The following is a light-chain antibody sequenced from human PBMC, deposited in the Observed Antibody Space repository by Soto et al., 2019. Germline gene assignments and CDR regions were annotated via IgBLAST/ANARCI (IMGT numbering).Light chain of an antibody. CDR2: TAS. V-gene: IGKV1-5*01. Sequence: DIQMTMSPSTLSATVVDTFTITFRASQTISRWLAWYQQKPGKAPRLLIYTASTLESGVPSRFSASGSGTEFTLTISSLHPDDFATYYCEEYNNYWTFGQGTMVDIK. CDR1: QTISRW. J-gene: IGKJ1*01. CDR3: EEYNNYWT.